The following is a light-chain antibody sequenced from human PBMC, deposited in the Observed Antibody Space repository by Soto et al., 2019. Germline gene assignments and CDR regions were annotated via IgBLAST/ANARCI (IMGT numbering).Light chain of an antibody. CDR2: GTS. Sequence: AIQMTQSPSSRSASVGDRVTITCRASQGIGTELGWYQQRPGKAPRLLIYGTSTLQHGVPSRFSGSGSDTDFTLIISSLQPEDFATYYCLQDSTYPRTFGQGTKVEIK. CDR3: LQDSTYPRT. CDR1: QGIGTE. V-gene: IGKV1-6*01. J-gene: IGKJ1*01.